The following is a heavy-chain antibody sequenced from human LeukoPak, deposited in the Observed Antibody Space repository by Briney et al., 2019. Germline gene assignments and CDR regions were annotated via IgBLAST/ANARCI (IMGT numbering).Heavy chain of an antibody. Sequence: GASAKVSCKASGYTFTSYYMHWVRQAPGQGLEWMGIINPSGGSTSYAQKFQGRVTMTRDTSTSTVYMELSSLRSEDTAVYYCARLNYGDYLIDYWGQGTLVTVSS. D-gene: IGHD4-17*01. V-gene: IGHV1-46*01. CDR3: ARLNYGDYLIDY. CDR1: GYTFTSYY. CDR2: INPSGGST. J-gene: IGHJ4*02.